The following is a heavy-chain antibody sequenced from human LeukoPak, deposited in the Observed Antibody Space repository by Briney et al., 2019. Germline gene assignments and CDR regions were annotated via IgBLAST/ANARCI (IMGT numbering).Heavy chain of an antibody. D-gene: IGHD3-22*01. CDR1: GGSISSYY. J-gene: IGHJ4*02. Sequence: SETLSLTCTVSGGSISSYYWSWIRQPPGKGLEWIGYIYYSGSTNYNPSLKSRVTISVDTSKNQFSLELSSVTAADTAVYYCARAGRSGYADYWGQGTLVTVSS. CDR3: ARAGRSGYADY. V-gene: IGHV4-59*01. CDR2: IYYSGST.